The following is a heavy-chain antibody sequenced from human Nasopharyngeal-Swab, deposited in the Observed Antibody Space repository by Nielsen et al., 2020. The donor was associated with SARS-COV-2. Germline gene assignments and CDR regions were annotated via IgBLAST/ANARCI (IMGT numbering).Heavy chain of an antibody. CDR1: GGSISSSSYY. V-gene: IGHV4-39*07. Sequence: GSLRLSCTVSGGSISSSSYYWGWIRQPPGKGLEWIGSIYYSGSTYYNPSLKSRVTISVDTSKNQFSLKLSSVTAADTAVYYCARPFREPSRYYYYMDVWGKGTTVTVSS. D-gene: IGHD3-10*01. J-gene: IGHJ6*03. CDR2: IYYSGST. CDR3: ARPFREPSRYYYYMDV.